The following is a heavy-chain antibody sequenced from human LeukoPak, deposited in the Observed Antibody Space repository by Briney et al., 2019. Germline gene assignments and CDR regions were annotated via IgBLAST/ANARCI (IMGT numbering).Heavy chain of an antibody. CDR2: IYPGDSDT. V-gene: IGHV5-51*01. J-gene: IGHJ4*02. CDR1: GYSFTSYW. Sequence: GESLKISCKGSGYSFTSYWIGWVRQMPGKGLEWMGIIYPGDSDTRYSPSFQGQVTISADKSISTAYLQWSSLKASDTAMYYCARRRGSGYSSGWYDPYYFGYWGQGTLVTVTS. D-gene: IGHD6-19*01. CDR3: ARRRGSGYSSGWYDPYYFGY.